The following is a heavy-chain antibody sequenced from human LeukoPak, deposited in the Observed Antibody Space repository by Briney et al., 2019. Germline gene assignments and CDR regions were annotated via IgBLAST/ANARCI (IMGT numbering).Heavy chain of an antibody. J-gene: IGHJ4*02. Sequence: PGGSLRLSCAASGLTFSSYGMHWVRQAPGKGLEWVAVIWYDGSIKYYADSVKGRFTISKDNSKNTLYLQMNSLRAEDTAVYYCAKADEMNMDYWGQGTLVTVSS. V-gene: IGHV3-33*06. D-gene: IGHD2/OR15-2a*01. CDR3: AKADEMNMDY. CDR1: GLTFSSYG. CDR2: IWYDGSIK.